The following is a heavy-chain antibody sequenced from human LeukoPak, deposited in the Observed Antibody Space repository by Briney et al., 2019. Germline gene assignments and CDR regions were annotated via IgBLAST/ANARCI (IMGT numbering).Heavy chain of an antibody. V-gene: IGHV1-2*06. J-gene: IGHJ4*02. Sequence: GASVKVSCKASGYTFTAYYIHWVRQAPGQGLEWMGRINPNSGGTDFAQKFQGRVTMTRDTSISTAYMELSRLRSDDTAIYYCARGGTDAGSGDYWGQGTLVTVSS. D-gene: IGHD3-10*01. CDR1: GYTFTAYY. CDR3: ARGGTDAGSGDY. CDR2: INPNSGGT.